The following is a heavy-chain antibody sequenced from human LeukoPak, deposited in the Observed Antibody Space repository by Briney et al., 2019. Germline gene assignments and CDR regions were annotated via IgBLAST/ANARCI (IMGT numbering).Heavy chain of an antibody. CDR1: GYPFTSYA. V-gene: IGHV1-18*01. Sequence: ASVKVSCKASGYPFTSYAISWVRQAPGQGLEWMGWISGYNGNTNYAQKLQGRVTMTTDTSTSTAYMELRSLRSDDTAVYYCAREFDHDYGDWFDPWGQGTLVTVSS. J-gene: IGHJ5*02. CDR2: ISGYNGNT. CDR3: AREFDHDYGDWFDP. D-gene: IGHD4-17*01.